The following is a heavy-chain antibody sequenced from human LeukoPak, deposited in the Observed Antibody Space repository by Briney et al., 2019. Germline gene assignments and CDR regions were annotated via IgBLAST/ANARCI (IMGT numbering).Heavy chain of an antibody. CDR3: AREGNMGFGCSSTSCYNAFWFDP. D-gene: IGHD2-2*02. V-gene: IGHV1-69*04. CDR1: GGTFSSYT. Sequence: SVKVSCKASGGTFSSYTISWVRQAPGQGLEWMGRIIPILGIANYAQKFQGRVTITADKSTSTAYMELSSLRSEDTAVYYCAREGNMGFGCSSTSCYNAFWFDPWGQGTLVTVSS. CDR2: IIPILGIA. J-gene: IGHJ5*02.